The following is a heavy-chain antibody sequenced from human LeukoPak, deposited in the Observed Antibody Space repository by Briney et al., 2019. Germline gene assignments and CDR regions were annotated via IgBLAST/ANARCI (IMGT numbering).Heavy chain of an antibody. CDR2: ISSSGSTI. V-gene: IGHV3-48*03. CDR3: AKYGLGSHTSFDY. CDR1: GFAFSSYE. D-gene: IGHD3-10*01. Sequence: GGSLRLSCAAYGFAFSSYEMNWVRQAPGKGLEWVSYISSSGSTIYHADSMKGRFTISRDNARNSLYLQMNGLRAEDTAVYYCAKYGLGSHTSFDYWGQGTLVTVSS. J-gene: IGHJ4*02.